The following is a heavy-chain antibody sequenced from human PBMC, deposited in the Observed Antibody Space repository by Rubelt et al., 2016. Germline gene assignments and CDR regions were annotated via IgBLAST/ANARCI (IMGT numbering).Heavy chain of an antibody. CDR2: IYYSGST. CDR1: Y. CDR3: AREVITFGGVIVLNYFDY. V-gene: IGHV4-59*01. Sequence: YWSWIRQPPGKGLEWIGYIYYSGSTNYNPSLKSRVTISVDTSKNQFSLKLSSVTAADTAVYYCAREVITFGGVIVLNYFDYWGQGTLVTVSS. J-gene: IGHJ4*02. D-gene: IGHD3-16*02.